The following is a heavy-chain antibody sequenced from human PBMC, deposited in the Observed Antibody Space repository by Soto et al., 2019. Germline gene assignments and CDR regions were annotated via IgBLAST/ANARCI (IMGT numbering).Heavy chain of an antibody. CDR2: IDPSDSYT. CDR3: ARPGAESWTSSWAAYGMDV. D-gene: IGHD6-13*01. V-gene: IGHV5-10-1*03. CDR1: GYSFTNYW. J-gene: IGHJ6*02. Sequence: DVQLVQSGAEVKKPGESLRISCKGSGYSFTNYWVSWVRQMPGKGLEWMGRIDPSDSYTIYSPSFQGHVTISVDKSISTAYLQWSSLKASDTAMYYCARPGAESWTSSWAAYGMDVWGQGTTVTVSS.